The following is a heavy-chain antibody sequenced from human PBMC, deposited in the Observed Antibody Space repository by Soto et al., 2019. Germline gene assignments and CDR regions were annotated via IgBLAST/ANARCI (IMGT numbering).Heavy chain of an antibody. V-gene: IGHV4-34*01. CDR1: GGTFIGYY. J-gene: IGHJ4*02. D-gene: IGHD6-19*01. Sequence: SETLSLTCAVYGGTFIGYYWNWIRQPPGKGLEWVGEINHSGSTNYNPSLKSRVTISIDTSKSQFSLKLSSLIATDTAVYYCARAAPRDSSGLYFDYWGQGRPVTVSS. CDR3: ARAAPRDSSGLYFDY. CDR2: INHSGST.